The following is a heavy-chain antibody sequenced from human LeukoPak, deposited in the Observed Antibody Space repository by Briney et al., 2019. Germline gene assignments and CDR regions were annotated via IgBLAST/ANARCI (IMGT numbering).Heavy chain of an antibody. CDR1: GFTFSSYA. V-gene: IGHV3-64*01. J-gene: IGHJ4*02. CDR2: ISSNGGST. Sequence: PGGSLRLPCAASGFTFSSYAMHWVRQAPGKGLEYVSAISSNGGSTYYANSVKGRFTISRDNSKNTLYLQMGSLRAEDMAVYYCARARSLYYFDYWGQGTLVTVSS. CDR3: ARARSLYYFDY.